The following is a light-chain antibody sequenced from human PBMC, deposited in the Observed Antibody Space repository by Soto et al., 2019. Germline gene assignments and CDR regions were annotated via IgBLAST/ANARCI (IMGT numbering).Light chain of an antibody. CDR3: QQYGSSPPT. CDR2: DAS. V-gene: IGKV3-20*01. CDR1: QSVTDTY. Sequence: EIVLTQSPGTLSLSPGERATLSCRASQSVTDTYLAWYQQKPGQAPRLLIYDASSRAPGIPDRFSGSGSGTDFNLTISRLEPEDFAVYICQQYGSSPPTFGQGTKLEI. J-gene: IGKJ2*01.